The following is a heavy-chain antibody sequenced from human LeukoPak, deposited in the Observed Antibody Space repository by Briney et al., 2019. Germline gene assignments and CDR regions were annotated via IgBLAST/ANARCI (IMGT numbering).Heavy chain of an antibody. Sequence: PGGSLRLSCAASGFTFSNAWMSWVRQAPGKGLEWVGRIKSKTDGGTTDYAAPVKGRFTISRDNAKNSLYLQMNSLRAEDTAVYYCAREYDSSGYYYVDAFDIWGQGTMVTVSS. V-gene: IGHV3-15*01. CDR2: IKSKTDGGTT. CDR3: AREYDSSGYYYVDAFDI. J-gene: IGHJ3*02. D-gene: IGHD3-22*01. CDR1: GFTFSNAW.